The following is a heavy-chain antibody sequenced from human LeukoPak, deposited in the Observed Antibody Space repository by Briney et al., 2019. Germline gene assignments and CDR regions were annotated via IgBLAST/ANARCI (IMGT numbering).Heavy chain of an antibody. CDR2: ISQGGETP. CDR3: ARLVIPSHSRWFDP. CDR1: GFIFTSYA. J-gene: IGHJ5*02. Sequence: GGSLRLSCAASGFIFTSYAMSWVRQAPGKGLEWVSTISQGGETPYYADSVKGRFTISRDNSKNTLYLQISSLSAEDTAVYYCARLVIPSHSRWFDPWGQGTLVTVSS. D-gene: IGHD2-21*01. V-gene: IGHV3-23*01.